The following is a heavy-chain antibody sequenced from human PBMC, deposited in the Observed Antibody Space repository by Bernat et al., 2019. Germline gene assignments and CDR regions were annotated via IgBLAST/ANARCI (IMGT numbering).Heavy chain of an antibody. Sequence: QVQLVESGGGLVKPGGSLRLSCAASGFTFSDYYMGWVRQAPGKGLEWVSYISNSGSNIYYADSGRGRFTISRDNAKNSLYLQMNSLRAEDTAVYYCARSRPEYYFDYWGQGTLVTVS. J-gene: IGHJ4*02. V-gene: IGHV3-11*01. CDR2: ISNSGSNI. CDR3: ARSRPEYYFDY. CDR1: GFTFSDYY.